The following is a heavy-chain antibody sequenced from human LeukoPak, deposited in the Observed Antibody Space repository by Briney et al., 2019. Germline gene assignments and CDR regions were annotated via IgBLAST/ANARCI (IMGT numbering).Heavy chain of an antibody. V-gene: IGHV3-66*01. J-gene: IGHJ4*02. D-gene: IGHD3-3*01. CDR2: IYSGGST. CDR1: GFTFSSYS. Sequence: GGSLRLSCAASGFTFSSYSMNWVRQAPGKGLEWVSVIYSGGSTYYADSVKGRFTISRDNSKNTLYLQMNSLRAEDTAVYYCARSFWSGYYDYFDYWGQGTLVTVSS. CDR3: ARSFWSGYYDYFDY.